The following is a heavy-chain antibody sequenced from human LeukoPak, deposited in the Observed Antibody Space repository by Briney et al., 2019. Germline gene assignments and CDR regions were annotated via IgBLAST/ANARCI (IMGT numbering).Heavy chain of an antibody. CDR1: GYTFTSYG. CDR3: ARDYCSSPTCPNDY. Sequence: ASVKVSCKASGYTFTSYGISWVRQAPGQGLEWMGRIIPILGIANYAQKFQGRVTIIADKSTSTAYIELSSLRSEDTAMYYCARDYCSSPTCPNDYWGQGTLVTVSS. D-gene: IGHD2-2*01. V-gene: IGHV1-69*04. J-gene: IGHJ4*02. CDR2: IIPILGIA.